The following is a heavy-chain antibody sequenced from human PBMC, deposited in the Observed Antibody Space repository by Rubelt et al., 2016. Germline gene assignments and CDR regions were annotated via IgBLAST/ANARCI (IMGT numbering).Heavy chain of an antibody. CDR2: INPSGSS. J-gene: IGHJ4*02. Sequence: QAQLQQWGAGLLKPSETLSLTCAVYRGSSSGYYWSWIRQPPGKGLEWIGEINPSGSSNYNPSLRSRVTISVDTSKSQFSLKLGAVTAADTAVYYCARGYGSGSYWNYWGQGTLVSVSS. CDR3: ARGYGSGSYWNY. D-gene: IGHD3-10*01. CDR1: RGSSSGYY. V-gene: IGHV4-34*01.